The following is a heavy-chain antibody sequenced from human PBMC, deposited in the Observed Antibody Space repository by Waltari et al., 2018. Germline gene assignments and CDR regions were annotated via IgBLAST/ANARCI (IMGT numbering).Heavy chain of an antibody. D-gene: IGHD2-21*01. CDR3: ARDLVDRIVVVIDAFDI. V-gene: IGHV3-30*03. J-gene: IGHJ3*02. CDR1: GFIFSDYG. CDR2: ISYDGRNK. Sequence: QVQLVESGGGVVQPGRSLRLSCATSGFIFSDYGMQWVRQAPGKGLEWVAVISYDGRNKNHADSVKGRFTVSRDNSKNTMYLEMNSLEPEDTAVYFCARDLVDRIVVVIDAFDIWGQGTMVTVSS.